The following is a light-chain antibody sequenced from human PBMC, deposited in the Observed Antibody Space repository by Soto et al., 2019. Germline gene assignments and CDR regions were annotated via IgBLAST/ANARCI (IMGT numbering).Light chain of an antibody. J-gene: IGKJ3*01. V-gene: IGKV1-39*01. CDR1: QSISSY. CDR3: QQSYSTLFP. Sequence: DIQMTQSPSSLSASVGDRVTITCRASQSISSYLNWYQQKPGKAPKLLIYAASSLQSGVPSRFSGRGSGTDFPLTISSLQPEDFATYYCQQSYSTLFPFGPGTKVDIK. CDR2: AAS.